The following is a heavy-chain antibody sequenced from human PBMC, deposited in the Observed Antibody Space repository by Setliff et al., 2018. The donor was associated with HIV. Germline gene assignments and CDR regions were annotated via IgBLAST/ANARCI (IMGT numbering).Heavy chain of an antibody. CDR3: ARHRGRDSSGYYFYIFDL. CDR2: IYPGDSDT. Sequence: PGESLKISCQGSGYSFTTYWIGWVRQMPGKGLEWMGIIYPGDSDTRYSPSFQGQVTISADKSISTAYLQWSSLKASDTAMYYCARHRGRDSSGYYFYIFDLWGQGTMVTVSS. D-gene: IGHD5-12*01. CDR1: GYSFTTYW. J-gene: IGHJ3*01. V-gene: IGHV5-51*01.